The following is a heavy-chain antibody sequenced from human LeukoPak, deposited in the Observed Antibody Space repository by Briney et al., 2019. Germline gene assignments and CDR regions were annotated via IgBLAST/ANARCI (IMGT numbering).Heavy chain of an antibody. D-gene: IGHD6-6*01. CDR3: ARFSSIAAAFDY. Sequence: SETLSLTCTVSGGSFTTYYWSWIRQPAGKGLEWIGRIYISGSTNYNPSLKSRVTMSVDTSKNQFSLKLSSVTAADTAVYYCARFSSIAAAFDYWGQGTLVTVSS. CDR2: IYISGST. CDR1: GGSFTTYY. J-gene: IGHJ4*02. V-gene: IGHV4-4*07.